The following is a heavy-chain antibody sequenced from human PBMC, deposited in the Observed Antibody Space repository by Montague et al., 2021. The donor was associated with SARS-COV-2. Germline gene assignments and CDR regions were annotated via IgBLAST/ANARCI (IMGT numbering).Heavy chain of an antibody. J-gene: IGHJ4*02. Sequence: SETLSLTCSVSGGSFDSDNFFWGWIPQPPGKRLEWIGVISNSGRTFDNPSLKSRVTISVHTSRNQLSLNVKSVTAADTAVYYCARHRRYDVVTYYPDFWGQGILVTVSS. CDR1: GGSFDSDNFF. V-gene: IGHV4-39*01. D-gene: IGHD3-9*01. CDR3: ARHRRYDVVTYYPDF. CDR2: ISNSGRT.